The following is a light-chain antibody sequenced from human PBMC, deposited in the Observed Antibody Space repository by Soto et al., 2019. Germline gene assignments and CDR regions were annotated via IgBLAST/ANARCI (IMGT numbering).Light chain of an antibody. CDR3: QQYNNGPPAT. Sequence: EIVLTQSPATLSVSPGEGATLSCRASQSVNRNLAWYQQRPGQAPRLLIYGASVRASGAPGRFRGSGSGTEFSLTISSLQAEDFVVYYCQQYNNGPPATFGGGTKVEIK. CDR1: QSVNRN. CDR2: GAS. J-gene: IGKJ4*01. V-gene: IGKV3-15*01.